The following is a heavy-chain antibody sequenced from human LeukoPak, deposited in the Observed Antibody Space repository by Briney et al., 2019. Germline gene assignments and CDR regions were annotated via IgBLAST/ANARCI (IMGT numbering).Heavy chain of an antibody. CDR2: MNPNSGNT. V-gene: IGHV1-8*01. CDR3: ARGIPPHYDFDY. CDR1: GYTFTSYD. J-gene: IGHJ4*02. D-gene: IGHD3-22*01. Sequence: GASVKVSCKASGYTFTSYDINWVRQATGQGLEWMGWMNPNSGNTGYAQKFQGRVTMTRNTSISTAYMELSSLRSEDTAVYYCARGIPPHYDFDYWGQGTLVTVSS.